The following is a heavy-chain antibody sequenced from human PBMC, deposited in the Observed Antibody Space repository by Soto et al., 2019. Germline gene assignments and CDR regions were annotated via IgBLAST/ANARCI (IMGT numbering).Heavy chain of an antibody. CDR2: IIPIFGTA. CDR3: ARAWDYDFWSGHYYGMDV. CDR1: GGTFSSYA. V-gene: IGHV1-69*01. J-gene: IGHJ6*02. Sequence: VKVSCKASGGTFSSYAISWVRQAPGQGLEWMGGIIPIFGTANYAQKFQGRVTITADESTSTAYMELSSLRSEDTAVYYCARAWDYDFWSGHYYGMDVWGQGTTVTVSS. D-gene: IGHD3-3*01.